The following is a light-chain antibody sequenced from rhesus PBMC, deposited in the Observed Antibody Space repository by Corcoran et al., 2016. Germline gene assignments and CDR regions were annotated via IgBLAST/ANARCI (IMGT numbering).Light chain of an antibody. CDR2: VAS. J-gene: IGKJ3*01. Sequence: DIQMTQSPSSLFAPVGDKATITRRASQAISRLLGWYQQKPGKAPRLLISVASILQRGVPSRFSGSGSGTDYTQTISRLQRESFATYFSQQSYNPPFTFGPGTKLAI. CDR3: QQSYNPPFT. V-gene: IGKV1-18*01. CDR1: QAISRL.